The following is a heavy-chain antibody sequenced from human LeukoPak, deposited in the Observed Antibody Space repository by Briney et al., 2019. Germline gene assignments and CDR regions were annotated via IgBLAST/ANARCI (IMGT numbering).Heavy chain of an antibody. CDR2: INPNSGGT. CDR3: AREGYCSSTSCYIYYYYYYMDV. V-gene: IGHV1-2*02. J-gene: IGHJ6*03. Sequence: GSVKVSCKASGYTFTGYYMHWVRQAPGQGLEWMGWINPNSGGTSYAQKFQGRVTMTRDTSISTAYMELSRLRSDDTAVYYCAREGYCSSTSCYIYYYYYYMDVWGKGTTVTVSS. CDR1: GYTFTGYY. D-gene: IGHD2-2*02.